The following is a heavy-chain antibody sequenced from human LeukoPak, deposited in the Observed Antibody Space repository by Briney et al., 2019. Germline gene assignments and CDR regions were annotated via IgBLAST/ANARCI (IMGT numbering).Heavy chain of an antibody. CDR3: ARGDSSSSNAFDI. Sequence: SETLSLTCIVSGGSISSGTYYWGWIRQPPGKGLEWIGSIYYSGGTYYNPSLKSRVTISVDRSKNQFSLKLSSVTAADTAVYYCARGDSSSSNAFDIWGQGTMVTVSS. D-gene: IGHD6-13*01. J-gene: IGHJ3*02. V-gene: IGHV4-39*07. CDR1: GGSISSGTYY. CDR2: IYYSGGT.